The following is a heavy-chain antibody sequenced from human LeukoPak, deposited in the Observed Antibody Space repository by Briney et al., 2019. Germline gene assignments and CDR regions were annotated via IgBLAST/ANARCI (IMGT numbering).Heavy chain of an antibody. CDR3: ARVRNSSWYDFDY. V-gene: IGHV3-23*05. CDR1: EFTFSDFA. CDR2: ISSTGGNR. D-gene: IGHD6-13*01. Sequence: PGGSLRLSYAASEFTFSDFAMSWVRQAPGKGLQWVSTISSTGGNRYYTNSVRGRFTVSRSTSKNTLYLQMNSLRAEDTAIYYCARVRNSSWYDFDYWGRGILVTVSS. J-gene: IGHJ4*02.